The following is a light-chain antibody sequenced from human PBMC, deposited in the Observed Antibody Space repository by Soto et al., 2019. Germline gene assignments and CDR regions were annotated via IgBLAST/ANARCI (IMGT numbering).Light chain of an antibody. J-gene: IGKJ5*01. CDR1: QSISSY. Sequence: DIQMTQSPSSLSAAVGARVTITCRASQSISSYLNWYQQKPGKAHKLLIYAASSLQSGVPSRFSGSGSGTDFTLTISSLQPEDFATYYCKQSYSTPITFGQGTRLEIK. CDR2: AAS. CDR3: KQSYSTPIT. V-gene: IGKV1-39*01.